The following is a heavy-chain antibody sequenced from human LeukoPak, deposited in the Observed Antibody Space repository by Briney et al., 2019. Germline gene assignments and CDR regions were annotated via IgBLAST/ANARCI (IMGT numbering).Heavy chain of an antibody. CDR2: IYYSGST. CDR1: GGSISSSSYY. Sequence: SETLSLTCTVSGGSISSSSYYWGWIRQPPGKGLEWIGSIYYSGSTYYNPSLKSRVTISVDTSKNQFSLKLSPVTAADTAVYYCARGEYSRDWFDPWGQGTLVTVSS. CDR3: ARGEYSRDWFDP. J-gene: IGHJ5*02. D-gene: IGHD6-6*01. V-gene: IGHV4-39*01.